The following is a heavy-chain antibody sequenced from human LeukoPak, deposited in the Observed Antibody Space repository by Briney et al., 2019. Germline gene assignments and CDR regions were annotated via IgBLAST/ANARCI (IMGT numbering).Heavy chain of an antibody. J-gene: IGHJ4*02. CDR3: AGGTYYFDY. CDR2: VYYSGSA. D-gene: IGHD1-26*01. Sequence: PSETLSLTCTVSGGSISSYYWSWIRQPPGKGVEGIGYVYYSGSAHYNPSLKSRVTISVDTSKNQLSLKVSSVTAADTAIYYCAGGTYYFDYWGQGTLVTVSS. CDR1: GGSISSYY. V-gene: IGHV4-59*01.